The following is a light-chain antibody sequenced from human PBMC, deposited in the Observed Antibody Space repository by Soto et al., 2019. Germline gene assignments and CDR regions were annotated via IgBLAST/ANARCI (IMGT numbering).Light chain of an antibody. CDR1: QRINNW. J-gene: IGKJ1*01. CDR2: QPS. V-gene: IGKV1-5*03. CDR3: QQDNSYSRT. Sequence: DIQMTQSPSTLSASVGDRVTINCRARQRINNWLAWYQQQPGKAHKLLIYQPSSLQSVVPSRFSGSGSGTEVTLTISSLQTDDFATYVCQQDNSYSRTFGHGTKVEIK.